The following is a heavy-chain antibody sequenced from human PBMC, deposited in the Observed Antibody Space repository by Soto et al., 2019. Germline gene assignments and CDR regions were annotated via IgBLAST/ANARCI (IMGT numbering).Heavy chain of an antibody. CDR2: IYWDDDK. J-gene: IGHJ4*02. Sequence: QITLKESGPTLVKPTQTLTLTCTFSGFSLSTSGVGVGWIRQPPGKALEWLALIYWDDDKRYSPSLESRLTITKDTSKNQVVLTMPNMDPVDTATYYCAHRPRWLRHFDYWGQGTLDTVSS. CDR3: AHRPRWLRHFDY. CDR1: GFSLSTSGVG. D-gene: IGHD5-12*01. V-gene: IGHV2-5*02.